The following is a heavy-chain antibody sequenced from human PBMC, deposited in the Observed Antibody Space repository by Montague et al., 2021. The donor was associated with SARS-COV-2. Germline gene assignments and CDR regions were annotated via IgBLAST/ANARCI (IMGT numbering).Heavy chain of an antibody. CDR3: ARLRDGVVPSPILGIGPYFTYYYMDV. Sequence: SETLSLTCAVHGGSFSTYSWNWIRQPLGKGLEWIGEINHGGNTNYNPSLKNRLTISVDTSKNQFSLKLTSVAATDTAVYYCARLRDGVVPSPILGIGPYFTYYYMDVWGKGTTVTVSS. J-gene: IGHJ6*03. V-gene: IGHV4-34*01. D-gene: IGHD2-15*01. CDR1: GGSFSTYS. CDR2: INHGGNT.